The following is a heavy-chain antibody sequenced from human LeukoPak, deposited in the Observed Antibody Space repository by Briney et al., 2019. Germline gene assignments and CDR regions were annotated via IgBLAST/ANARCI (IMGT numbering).Heavy chain of an antibody. Sequence: GGTLRLSCAVSGFTFSTFAMNWVRQAPGKGLEWVSSLSDSAVSSYYADSVKGRFTISRDNSKNTLYLQMNSLRAEDTATYYCAKAPDSSGFPSYFDSWGQGTLVAVSS. CDR2: LSDSAVSS. D-gene: IGHD3-22*01. J-gene: IGHJ4*02. CDR1: GFTFSTFA. V-gene: IGHV3-23*01. CDR3: AKAPDSSGFPSYFDS.